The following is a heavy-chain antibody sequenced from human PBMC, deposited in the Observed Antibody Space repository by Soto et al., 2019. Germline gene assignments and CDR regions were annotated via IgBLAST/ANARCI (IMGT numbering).Heavy chain of an antibody. Sequence: QVQLVQSGAEVKKPGASVKVSCKASGYTFSNDAITWVRQAPGQGLEWMGGVSAYNGHTNYAQKFKVSVTMTTDTSTSTAYMARRSLRYDDTSGYFWARASPDDWNYMMYWGQGTLVTVSS. CDR2: VSAYNGHT. V-gene: IGHV1-18*01. J-gene: IGHJ4*02. CDR1: GYTFSNDA. D-gene: IGHD1-7*01. CDR3: ARASPDDWNYMMY.